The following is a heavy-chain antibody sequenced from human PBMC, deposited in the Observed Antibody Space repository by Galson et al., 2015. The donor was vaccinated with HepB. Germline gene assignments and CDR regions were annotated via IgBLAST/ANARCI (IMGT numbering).Heavy chain of an antibody. Sequence: SLRLSCAASGFTFSSYAMHWVRQAPGKGPEWVAVTLYDGSKKYYADSVKGRFTISRDNSKNTLYLQMNSLRAEDTAVYYCASHFDSSVYTFDYWGQGALVTVSS. V-gene: IGHV3-30*04. CDR3: ASHFDSSVYTFDY. J-gene: IGHJ4*02. CDR2: TLYDGSKK. D-gene: IGHD3-22*01. CDR1: GFTFSSYA.